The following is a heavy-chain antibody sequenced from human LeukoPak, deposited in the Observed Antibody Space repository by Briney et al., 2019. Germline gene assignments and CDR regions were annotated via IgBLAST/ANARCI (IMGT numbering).Heavy chain of an antibody. Sequence: SETLSLTCTVSGGSISSDNYSWSWIRQPPGKGLEWIASVYYGSSTYYNASLKSRVTISLNTSKNQFSLKLSSVTAADTAVYFCARDRSGNRWYPDGFDMWGQGTVVTVSS. V-gene: IGHV4-39*07. CDR1: GGSISSDNYS. J-gene: IGHJ3*02. CDR2: VYYGSST. CDR3: ARDRSGNRWYPDGFDM. D-gene: IGHD1-26*01.